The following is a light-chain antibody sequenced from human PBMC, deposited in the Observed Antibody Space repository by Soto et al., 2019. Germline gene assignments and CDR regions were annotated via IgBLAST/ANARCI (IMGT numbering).Light chain of an antibody. Sequence: EIVMTHSPATLSVSPGERATLSCSASQSVSSDLAWYHQKPGQAPRLLIYGASTRATGIPARFSGSGSGTEFTLTINSLQSEDFAVYYCQKYNNWPRKFGQGTKVDIK. V-gene: IGKV3-15*01. J-gene: IGKJ1*01. CDR3: QKYNNWPRK. CDR2: GAS. CDR1: QSVSSD.